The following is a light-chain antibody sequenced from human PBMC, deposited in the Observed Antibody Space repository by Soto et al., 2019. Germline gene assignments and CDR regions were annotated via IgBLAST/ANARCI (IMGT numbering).Light chain of an antibody. CDR2: AAS. CDR3: QQSYSNRLT. CDR1: QSISSY. V-gene: IGKV1-39*01. J-gene: IGKJ3*01. Sequence: DIQMTQSPSSLSASVGDRVTITCRASQSISSYLNWYQQKPGKAPKLLIYAASSLQSGVPSRFSGSGSGTDFTLTISSLQPEDFSTYYCQQSYSNRLTFGPGTKVDI.